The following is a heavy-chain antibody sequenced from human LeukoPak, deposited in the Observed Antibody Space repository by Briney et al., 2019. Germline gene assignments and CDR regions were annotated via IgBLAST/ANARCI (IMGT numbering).Heavy chain of an antibody. J-gene: IGHJ6*02. CDR1: GFTFSSYS. V-gene: IGHV3-21*01. CDR3: ASLYSYEFSTGYYYGMDV. D-gene: IGHD5-18*01. CDR2: ISSSSYI. Sequence: GGSLRLSCAASGFTFSSYSMNWVRQAPGEGLVWVSSISSSSYIYYADSVKGRFTISRDNAKNSLYLQMNSLRAEDTAVYYCASLYSYEFSTGYYYGMDVWGQGTTVTVSS.